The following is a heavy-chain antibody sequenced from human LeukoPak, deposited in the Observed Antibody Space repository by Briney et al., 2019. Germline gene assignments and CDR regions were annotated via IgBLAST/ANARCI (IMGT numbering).Heavy chain of an antibody. Sequence: GRSLRLSCAASGFTFGSYGMKWVREAPGKGLEGVAVIRYDGSEQYYADSVKGRFTISRDNSRNTVSLQMNSLRAEDTAVYYCVRITGWSNFDYWGQGTLVTVSS. D-gene: IGHD6-19*01. J-gene: IGHJ4*02. V-gene: IGHV3-33*08. CDR1: GFTFGSYG. CDR3: VRITGWSNFDY. CDR2: IRYDGSEQ.